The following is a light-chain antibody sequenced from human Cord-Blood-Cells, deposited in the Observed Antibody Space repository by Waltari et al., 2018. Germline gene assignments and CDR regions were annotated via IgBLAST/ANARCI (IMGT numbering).Light chain of an antibody. CDR2: WAS. J-gene: IGKJ3*01. CDR1: QGVLYSSNNKNY. V-gene: IGKV4-1*01. CDR3: QQYDSTPFT. Sequence: IVITQSPASLAGSSFGMATINCKSSQGVLYSSNNKNYLDWYQQKPGQPPKRLIYWASTRESGVPERFSGSGSGPDFARTLSRLQAEDGAVYYCQQYDSTPFTFGPGTKVDI.